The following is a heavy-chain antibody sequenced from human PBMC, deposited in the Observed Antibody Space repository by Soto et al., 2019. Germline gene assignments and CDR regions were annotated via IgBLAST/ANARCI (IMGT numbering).Heavy chain of an antibody. V-gene: IGHV4-4*07. CDR3: VRDGTKTLRDWFDP. D-gene: IGHD1-1*01. CDR1: GASISGFY. Sequence: SETLSLTCTVSGASISGFYWSWIRKSAGKGLEWIGRIYATGTTDYNPSLKSRVMMSVDTSKKQFSLKLGSVTAADTAVYYCVRDGTKTLRDWFDPWGQGISVPVSS. J-gene: IGHJ5*02. CDR2: IYATGTT.